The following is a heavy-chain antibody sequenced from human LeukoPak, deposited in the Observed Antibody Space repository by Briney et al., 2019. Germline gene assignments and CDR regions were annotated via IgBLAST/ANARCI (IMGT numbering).Heavy chain of an antibody. CDR1: GFTFSSYA. J-gene: IGHJ4*02. V-gene: IGHV3-30-3*01. CDR3: ARVYGDYGYFDY. D-gene: IGHD4-17*01. Sequence: PGRSLRLSCAASGFTFSSYAMHRVRQAPGKGLEWVAVISYDGSNKYYADSVKGRFTISRDNSKNTLYLQMNSLRAEDTAVYYCARVYGDYGYFDYWGQGTLVTVSS. CDR2: ISYDGSNK.